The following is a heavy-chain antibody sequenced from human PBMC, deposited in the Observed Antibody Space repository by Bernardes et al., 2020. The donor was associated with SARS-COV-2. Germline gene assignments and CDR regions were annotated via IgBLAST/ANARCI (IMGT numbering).Heavy chain of an antibody. D-gene: IGHD2-15*01. CDR2: IYYSGST. CDR3: ARDRVVVAANGKNYYYYYGLDV. Sequence: LTCTVSGGSISSYYWSWIRQPPGKGLEWIGYIYYSGSTNYNPSLKSRVTISVDTSKNQFSLKLSSVTAADTAVYYCARDRVVVAANGKNYYYYYGLDVWGQGTTVTVSS. V-gene: IGHV4-59*01. J-gene: IGHJ6*02. CDR1: GGSISSYY.